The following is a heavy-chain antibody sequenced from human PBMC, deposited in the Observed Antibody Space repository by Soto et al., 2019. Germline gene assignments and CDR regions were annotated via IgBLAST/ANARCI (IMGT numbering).Heavy chain of an antibody. V-gene: IGHV1-69*06. D-gene: IGHD5-12*01. CDR3: ARDRRDGYNYGWFDP. CDR2: IIPIFGTA. CDR1: GGTFSSYA. J-gene: IGHJ5*02. Sequence: GASVKVSCKASGGTFSSYAISWVRQAPGQGLEWMGGIIPIFGTANYAQKFQGRVTITADKSTSTAYMELSSLRSEDTAVYYCARDRRDGYNYGWFDPWVQGTLVTVSS.